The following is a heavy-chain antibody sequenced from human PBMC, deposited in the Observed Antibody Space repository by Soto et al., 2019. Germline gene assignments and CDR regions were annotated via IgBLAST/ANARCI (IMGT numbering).Heavy chain of an antibody. CDR3: ARVLGATMLPSAS. Sequence: QVQLVESGGGLVKPGGSLRLSCAASGFTFSDYYMSWIRQAPGKGLEWVSYISSSSSYTNYADSVKGRFTISRDNAKNSLYLQLNSLRAEDTAVYYCARVLGATMLPSASWGQGTLVTVSS. CDR1: GFTFSDYY. CDR2: ISSSSSYT. D-gene: IGHD5-12*01. V-gene: IGHV3-11*05. J-gene: IGHJ5*02.